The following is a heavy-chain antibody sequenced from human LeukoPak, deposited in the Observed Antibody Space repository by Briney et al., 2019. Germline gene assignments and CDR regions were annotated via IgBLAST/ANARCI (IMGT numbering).Heavy chain of an antibody. J-gene: IGHJ6*02. Sequence: GGSLRLSCAASGFTVSNNYMTWVRQAPGKGLEWVSLIYSDGSTYYADSVKGRFTISRDGSKNTLYLQMNSLRAEDTAVYYCARDPYYGSGKYYHGMDLWGQGTTVTVSS. CDR2: IYSDGST. CDR3: ARDPYYGSGKYYHGMDL. CDR1: GFTVSNNY. D-gene: IGHD3-10*01. V-gene: IGHV3-53*01.